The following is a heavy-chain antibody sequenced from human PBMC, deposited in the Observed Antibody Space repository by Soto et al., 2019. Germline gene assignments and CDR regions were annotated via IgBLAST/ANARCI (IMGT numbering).Heavy chain of an antibody. Sequence: QVQLVQSGAEVKKPGASVKVSCKASGYTFTSYGISWVRQAPGQGLEWLGWNSAYNGNTNYAQKVRGSVPTPTDQSLSAACMELRCLRSDDMAVYYCARGLGASYAFDIWGQGTMVTVSS. CDR1: GYTFTSYG. D-gene: IGHD1-26*01. V-gene: IGHV1-18*03. J-gene: IGHJ3*02. CDR2: NSAYNGNT. CDR3: ARGLGASYAFDI.